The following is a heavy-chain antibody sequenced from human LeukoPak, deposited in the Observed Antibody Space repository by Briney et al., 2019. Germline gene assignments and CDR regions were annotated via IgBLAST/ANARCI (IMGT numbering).Heavy chain of an antibody. V-gene: IGHV3-30*18. CDR2: ISYDGSNK. J-gene: IGHJ6*03. CDR1: GFTFDDYG. D-gene: IGHD4/OR15-4a*01. CDR3: AKAMTMDVYYYYMDV. Sequence: GGSLRLSSAASGFTFDDYGMHWVRQAPGKGLEWVAVISYDGSNKYYADSVKGRFTISRDNSKNTLYLQMNSLRAEDTAVYYCAKAMTMDVYYYYMDVWGKGTTVTVSS.